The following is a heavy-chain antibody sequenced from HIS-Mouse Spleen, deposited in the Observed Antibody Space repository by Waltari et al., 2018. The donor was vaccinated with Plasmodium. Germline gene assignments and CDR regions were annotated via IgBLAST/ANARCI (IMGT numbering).Heavy chain of an antibody. CDR3: AKEEGNWNDDDAFDI. D-gene: IGHD1-1*01. Sequence: QVQLVESGGGVVQPGRSLRLSCAASGCTFSSYGIHWVRQAPGKGLEWVAVIWYDGSNKYYADSVKGRFTISRDNSKNTLYLQMNSLRAEDTAVYYCAKEEGNWNDDDAFDIWGQGTMVTVSS. CDR2: IWYDGSNK. V-gene: IGHV3-33*06. J-gene: IGHJ3*02. CDR1: GCTFSSYG.